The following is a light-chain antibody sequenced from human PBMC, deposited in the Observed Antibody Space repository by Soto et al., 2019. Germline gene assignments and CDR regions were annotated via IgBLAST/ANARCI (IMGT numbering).Light chain of an antibody. Sequence: DIQMAQSPSSLSASVRDRITITCQASQDITNYLNWYQQKPGKAPKVLISEASNLETGVPSRFSGSGSGTHLTFSISSLQPEDIATYYCQQYDNLPLTFGGGTKVEIK. CDR2: EAS. V-gene: IGKV1-33*01. CDR3: QQYDNLPLT. CDR1: QDITNY. J-gene: IGKJ4*01.